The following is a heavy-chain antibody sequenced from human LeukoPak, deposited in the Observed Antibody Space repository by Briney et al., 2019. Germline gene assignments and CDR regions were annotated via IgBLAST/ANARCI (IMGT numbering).Heavy chain of an antibody. CDR2: ISAYNGNT. CDR3: ARDQYSSSWQYFDY. V-gene: IGHV1-18*01. D-gene: IGHD6-13*01. CDR1: GYTFTSYG. Sequence: GASVKVSCKASGYTFTSYGISWVRQAPGQGLEWMGWISAYNGNTNYAQKLQGRVTMTTDTSTSTAYMELRSLRSDDTAVYYCARDQYSSSWQYFDYWDQGTLVTVSS. J-gene: IGHJ4*02.